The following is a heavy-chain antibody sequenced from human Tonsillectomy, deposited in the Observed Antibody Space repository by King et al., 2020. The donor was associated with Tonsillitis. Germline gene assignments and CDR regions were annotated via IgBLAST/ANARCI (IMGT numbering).Heavy chain of an antibody. J-gene: IGHJ4*02. D-gene: IGHD5-12*01. Sequence: VQLVESGAEVKKPGASVKVSCKASGYTFTSYGISWVRQAPGQGLEWMGWISGYNGNTNYAQKIQGRVTMTTDTSTSTACMELRSLRSDDTAVVYCARGGGYSGYAGDFDYWGQGTLVTVSS. CDR1: GYTFTSYG. CDR2: ISGYNGNT. V-gene: IGHV1-18*04. CDR3: ARGGGYSGYAGDFDY.